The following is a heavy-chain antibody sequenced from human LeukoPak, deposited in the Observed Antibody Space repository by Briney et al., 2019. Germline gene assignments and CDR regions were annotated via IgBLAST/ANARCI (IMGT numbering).Heavy chain of an antibody. J-gene: IGHJ4*02. CDR2: INTKTGNP. D-gene: IGHD3-9*01. Sequence: ASVKVSCKASRNTFSSYAINWVRQAPGQGLEWMGWINTKTGNPTYGQGFTGRFVFSLDTSVSTAYLQISSLKAEDTAVYYCARLGGFDILGLDYWGQGTLVTVSS. V-gene: IGHV7-4-1*02. CDR3: ARLGGFDILGLDY. CDR1: RNTFSSYA.